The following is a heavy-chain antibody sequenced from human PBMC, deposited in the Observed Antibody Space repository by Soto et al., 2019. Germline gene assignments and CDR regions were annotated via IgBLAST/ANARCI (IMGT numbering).Heavy chain of an antibody. CDR2: ISYDGSNK. D-gene: IGHD5-12*01. CDR3: AKAPCSGYEIDY. J-gene: IGHJ4*02. Sequence: QVQLVESGGGVVQPGRSLRLSCAASGFTFSSYGMHWVRQAPGKGLEWVAVISYDGSNKYYADSVKGRFTISRDNSKNTLYLQMNSLRAEDTAVYYCAKAPCSGYEIDYWGQGTLVTVSS. V-gene: IGHV3-30*18. CDR1: GFTFSSYG.